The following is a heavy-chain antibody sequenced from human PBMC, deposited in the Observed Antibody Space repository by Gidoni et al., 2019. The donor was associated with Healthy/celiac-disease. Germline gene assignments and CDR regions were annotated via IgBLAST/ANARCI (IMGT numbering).Heavy chain of an antibody. J-gene: IGHJ6*02. CDR3: AKTHYGDYGYYYGMDV. CDR1: GFTFSNYV. Sequence: EVQLVESGGGLVQPGGSLRLSCAASGFTFSNYVMRWVRQAPGKGLEWVSAISGSGGGTYYADSVKCRFSISRDNSKNTLYLQMNSLRAEDTAVYYCAKTHYGDYGYYYGMDVWGQGTTVTVSS. D-gene: IGHD4-17*01. V-gene: IGHV3-23*04. CDR2: ISGSGGGT.